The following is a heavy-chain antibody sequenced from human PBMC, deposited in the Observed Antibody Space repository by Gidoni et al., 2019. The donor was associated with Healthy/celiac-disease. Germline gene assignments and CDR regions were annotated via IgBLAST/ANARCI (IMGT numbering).Heavy chain of an antibody. CDR3: AKQSAVGLELDY. J-gene: IGHJ4*02. CDR2: ISGSGGST. Sequence: EVQLLESGGGLVQPGGSLRLSCAASGFPFSSYAMSWVRQAPGKGLEWVSAISGSGGSTYYADSVKGRFTISRDNSKSTLYLQMNSLRAEDSAVYYCAKQSAVGLELDYWGQGTLVTVSS. D-gene: IGHD1-1*01. CDR1: GFPFSSYA. V-gene: IGHV3-23*01.